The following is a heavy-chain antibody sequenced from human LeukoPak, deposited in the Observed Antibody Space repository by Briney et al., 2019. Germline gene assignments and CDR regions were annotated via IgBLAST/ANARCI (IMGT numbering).Heavy chain of an antibody. D-gene: IGHD3-10*01. CDR2: IKQDGSDK. CDR1: GFTFSSYW. Sequence: PGGSLRLSCLDSGFTFSSYWMSWVRQAPGKGLEWVANIKQDGSDKYYVDSVKGRFTISRDNAKNSLYLQMNSLRAEDTAVYYCARGREYGSGITRGVYYYMDVWGKGTTVTVSS. V-gene: IGHV3-7*01. CDR3: ARGREYGSGITRGVYYYMDV. J-gene: IGHJ6*03.